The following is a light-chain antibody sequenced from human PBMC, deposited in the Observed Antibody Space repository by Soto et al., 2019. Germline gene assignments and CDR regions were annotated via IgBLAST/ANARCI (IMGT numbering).Light chain of an antibody. CDR1: QSISSW. V-gene: IGKV1-5*03. CDR3: QQYTSHSWT. Sequence: DIQMTQSPSTLSASVGDRVTITCRASQSISSWLAWYQQKPGKAPNLLIYKASSLESGVPSRFSGSGSGTEFTLTISSLQPDEFANYFCQQYTSHSWTFGQGTKVEIK. CDR2: KAS. J-gene: IGKJ1*01.